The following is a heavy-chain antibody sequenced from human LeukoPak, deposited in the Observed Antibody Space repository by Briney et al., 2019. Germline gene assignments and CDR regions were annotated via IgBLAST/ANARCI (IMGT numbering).Heavy chain of an antibody. CDR1: GYIFSDFY. CDR2: ISRYSGAT. D-gene: IGHD2-21*01. J-gene: IGHJ4*02. V-gene: IGHV1-2*02. CDR3: VTWAGGNSDVASFDF. Sequence: GASVTVSCKASGYIFSDFYTHWVRQAPGRGFEWMGWISRYSGATKLAQKFQGRVSLTRDISISTTYVEVSNLSSDDTSVYYCVTWAGGNSDVASFDFWGQGTLVIVSS.